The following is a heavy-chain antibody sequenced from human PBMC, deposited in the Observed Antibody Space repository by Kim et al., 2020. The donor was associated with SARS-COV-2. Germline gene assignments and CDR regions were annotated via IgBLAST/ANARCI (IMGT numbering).Heavy chain of an antibody. CDR3: ARVYSGYNFAFDY. Sequence: ASVKVSCKASGYTFIMSGISWMRQAPGQGLEWMGWISAYNGNTNYAQKFQDRLTMTTDTSTSTAYMELRSLRYDDTAVYYCARVYSGYNFAFDYWGQGTQVTVSS. V-gene: IGHV1-18*01. CDR2: ISAYNGNT. J-gene: IGHJ4*02. CDR1: GYTFIMSG. D-gene: IGHD5-12*01.